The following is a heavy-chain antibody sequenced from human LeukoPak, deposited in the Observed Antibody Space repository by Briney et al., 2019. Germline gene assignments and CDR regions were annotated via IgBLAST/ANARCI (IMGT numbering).Heavy chain of an antibody. CDR2: ISGSGGST. J-gene: IGHJ4*02. CDR1: GFTFSSYA. V-gene: IGHV3-23*01. D-gene: IGHD1-26*01. Sequence: GGSLRLSCAASGFTFSSYAMSWVRQAPGKGLEWVSAISGSGGSTYYTDSVKGRFTISRDNSKNTLYLQMNTLRAEDTAVYYCAKVIVGATYYFDYWGQGTLVTVSS. CDR3: AKVIVGATYYFDY.